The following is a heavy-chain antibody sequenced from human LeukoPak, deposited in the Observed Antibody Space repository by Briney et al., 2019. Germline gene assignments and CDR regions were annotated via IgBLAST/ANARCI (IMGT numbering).Heavy chain of an antibody. D-gene: IGHD3-16*01. CDR2: INPNSGGT. CDR1: GYTFTGYY. V-gene: IGHV1-2*02. Sequence: ASVKVSCKASGYTFTGYYMHWVRQAPGQGLEWMGWINPNSGGTNYAQKFQGRVTMTRDTSISTAYMELSSLRSEDTAVYYCARDIPGGGLRAFDIWGQGTMVTVSS. CDR3: ARDIPGGGLRAFDI. J-gene: IGHJ3*02.